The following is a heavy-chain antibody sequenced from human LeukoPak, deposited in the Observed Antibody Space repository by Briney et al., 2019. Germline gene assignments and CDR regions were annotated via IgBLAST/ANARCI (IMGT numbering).Heavy chain of an antibody. Sequence: GALRLSCAASGFTFGNYAMSWVRQAPGKGLEWVAVISYDGSNKYYADSVKGRFTISRDNSKNTLYLQMNSLRAEDTAVYYCAKSKGTTGTTGVDYWGQGTLVTVSS. D-gene: IGHD1-1*01. CDR1: GFTFGNYA. CDR3: AKSKGTTGTTGVDY. J-gene: IGHJ4*02. V-gene: IGHV3-30*18. CDR2: ISYDGSNK.